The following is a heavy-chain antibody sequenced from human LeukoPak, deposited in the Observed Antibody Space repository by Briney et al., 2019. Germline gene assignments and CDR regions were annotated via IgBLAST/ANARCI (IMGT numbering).Heavy chain of an antibody. D-gene: IGHD6-19*01. CDR1: GFTFSTYS. Sequence: GGSLRLSCAASGFTFSTYSINWVRQAPGKGLEWVSYISSTSSTIYYADSVKGRFTISRDNAKNSLYLQMNSLRAEDTALYHCARVRGIAVAGEIDYWGQGTLVSVSS. CDR2: ISSTSSTI. V-gene: IGHV3-48*04. CDR3: ARVRGIAVAGEIDY. J-gene: IGHJ4*02.